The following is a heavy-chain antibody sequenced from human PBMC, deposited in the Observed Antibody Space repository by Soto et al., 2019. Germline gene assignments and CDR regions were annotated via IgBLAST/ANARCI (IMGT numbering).Heavy chain of an antibody. Sequence: QVQLQESGPGLVKPSETLSLTCTVSGGSLSSHYWSWIRQSPGKGLEWIGYIYFTGYTNYNPSLKNRVTISVDTSKSPCSLSLNSVTAADTAVYYCATVAMTSPKVFDYWGQGTLVSVSS. V-gene: IGHV4-59*11. CDR2: IYFTGYT. CDR3: ATVAMTSPKVFDY. J-gene: IGHJ4*02. D-gene: IGHD2-15*01. CDR1: GGSLSSHY.